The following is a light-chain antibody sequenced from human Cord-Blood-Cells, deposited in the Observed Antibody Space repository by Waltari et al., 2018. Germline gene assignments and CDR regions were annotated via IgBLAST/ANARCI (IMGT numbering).Light chain of an antibody. CDR3: CSYAGSSTWV. CDR1: RSDAGSYNL. J-gene: IGLJ3*02. V-gene: IGLV2-23*01. Sequence: QSALTQPASVSGSPGQSLTIHCTGTRSDAGSYNLVTWYQQHPGKAPKLMIYEGSKRPSGVSNRFSGSKSGNTASLTISGLQAEDEADYYCCSYAGSSTWVFGGGTKLTVL. CDR2: EGS.